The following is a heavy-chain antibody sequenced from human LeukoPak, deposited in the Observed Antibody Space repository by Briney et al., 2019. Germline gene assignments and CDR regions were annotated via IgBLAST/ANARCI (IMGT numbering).Heavy chain of an antibody. CDR2: ISGSGGST. J-gene: IGHJ4*01. Sequence: PGGSLRLSCAASGFTFSSYAMSWVRQAPGKGLEWVSAISGSGGSTYYADSVKGRFTISRDNSKNTLYLQMNSLRAEDTAVYYCAKSLAGTYYYDSSGYYTMKDWGQEPWSPSPQ. CDR1: GFTFSSYA. D-gene: IGHD3-22*01. V-gene: IGHV3-23*01. CDR3: AKSLAGTYYYDSSGYYTMKD.